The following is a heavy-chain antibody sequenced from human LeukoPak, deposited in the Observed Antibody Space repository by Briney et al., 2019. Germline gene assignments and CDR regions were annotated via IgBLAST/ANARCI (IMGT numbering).Heavy chain of an antibody. CDR2: IKQDGSEK. J-gene: IGHJ4*02. Sequence: GGSLRLSCAASGFTFSSYWMSWVRQAPGKGLEWVANIKQDGSEKYYVDSVKGRFTISRDNAKNSLYLQMNSLRAEDTAVYYCARGRKRLFGYSYGYFDYWGQGTLVTVSS. CDR3: ARGRKRLFGYSYGYFDY. CDR1: GFTFSSYW. D-gene: IGHD5-18*01. V-gene: IGHV3-7*05.